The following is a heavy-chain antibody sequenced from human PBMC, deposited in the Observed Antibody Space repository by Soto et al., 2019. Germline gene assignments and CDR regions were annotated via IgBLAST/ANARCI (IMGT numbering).Heavy chain of an antibody. J-gene: IGHJ5*02. Sequence: LSLTCAVSGDSISGSQWWSWVRLPPGKGLEWIGEISHTGTTNYNPSLKSRVTMSVDKPKNQFSLNLTSVTAADTAVYYCVRTARQGAVAPHWFDRWGQGTQVTVSS. CDR3: VRTARQGAVAPHWFDR. CDR1: GDSISGSQW. D-gene: IGHD2-21*02. CDR2: ISHTGTT. V-gene: IGHV4-4*02.